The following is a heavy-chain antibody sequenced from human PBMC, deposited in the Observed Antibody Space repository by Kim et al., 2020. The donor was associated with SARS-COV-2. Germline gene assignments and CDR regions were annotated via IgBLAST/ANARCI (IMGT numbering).Heavy chain of an antibody. CDR3: ARRRAWNDGGYFYYAMDV. CDR1: GFTFGAYW. J-gene: IGHJ6*02. D-gene: IGHD1-1*01. Sequence: GGSLRLSCAASGFTFGAYWMTWVRQPPGKGLEWVANIKQDGSEKYYVDSVKGRFTISRDNAKNSLNLQMNSLRVEDTAMYYCARRRAWNDGGYFYYAMDVWGQGTTVTVSS. CDR2: IKQDGSEK. V-gene: IGHV3-7*01.